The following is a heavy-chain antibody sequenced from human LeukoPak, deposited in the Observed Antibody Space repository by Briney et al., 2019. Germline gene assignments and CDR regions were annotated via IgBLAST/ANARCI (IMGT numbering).Heavy chain of an antibody. J-gene: IGHJ4*02. Sequence: PSETLSLTCTVSGGSISSYYWSWIRQPPGKGLEWIGEINHSGSTNYNPSLKSRVTISVDTSKNQFSLKLSSVTAADTAVYYCARGLPRIAAAGNSTGNFDYWGQGTLVTVSS. CDR2: INHSGST. D-gene: IGHD6-13*01. CDR1: GGSISSYY. V-gene: IGHV4-34*01. CDR3: ARGLPRIAAAGNSTGNFDY.